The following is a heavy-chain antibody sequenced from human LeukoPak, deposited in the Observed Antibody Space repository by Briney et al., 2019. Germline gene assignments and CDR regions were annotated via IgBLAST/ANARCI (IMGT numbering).Heavy chain of an antibody. CDR3: ARGRYSSSINSMDV. CDR1: GGTFSSYT. CDR2: IIPIFGTA. J-gene: IGHJ6*02. Sequence: SVEVSSKASGGTFSSYTISWVRQAPGQGLEWMGGIIPIFGTANYAQKFQGRATITADESTSTAYMELSSLRSEDTAVYYCARGRYSSSINSMDVWGQGTTVTVSS. V-gene: IGHV1-69*01. D-gene: IGHD6-6*01.